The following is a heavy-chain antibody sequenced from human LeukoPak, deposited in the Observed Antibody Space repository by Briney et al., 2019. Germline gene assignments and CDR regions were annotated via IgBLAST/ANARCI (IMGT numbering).Heavy chain of an antibody. Sequence: ASVKVSCKASGYTFTGYYMHWVRQAPGQGLEWMGWINPNSGGTNYAQKFQGRVTMTRDTSISTAYMELSRLRSDDTAVYYCARVGVAARGPKAPAFDIWGQGTMVTVSS. CDR1: GYTFTGYY. CDR2: INPNSGGT. CDR3: ARVGVAARGPKAPAFDI. V-gene: IGHV1-2*02. J-gene: IGHJ3*02. D-gene: IGHD6-6*01.